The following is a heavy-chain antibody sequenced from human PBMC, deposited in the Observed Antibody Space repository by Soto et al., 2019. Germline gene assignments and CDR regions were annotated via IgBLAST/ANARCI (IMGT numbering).Heavy chain of an antibody. D-gene: IGHD3-22*01. CDR2: ISYDGSNK. V-gene: IGHV3-30-3*01. CDR3: ARDLTYYYDSSGYNGY. CDR1: GFTFSSYA. Sequence: GGSLRLSCAASGFTFSSYAMHWVRQAPGKGLEWVAVISYDGSNKYYADSVKGRFTISRDNSKNTLYLQMNSLRAEDTAVYYCARDLTYYYDSSGYNGYWGQGTLVTVSS. J-gene: IGHJ4*02.